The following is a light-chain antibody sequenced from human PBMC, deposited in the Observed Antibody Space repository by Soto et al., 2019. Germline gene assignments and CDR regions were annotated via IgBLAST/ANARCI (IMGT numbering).Light chain of an antibody. V-gene: IGKV2-30*01. Sequence: DAVLTQSPLSLPVTLGQPAAISCRSSQSLVYSNGNAYLIWFQQRPGQSPRRLIYQVSTRDAGVPDKFSGSGSGPYFTLTISRVEAGDVGLYYCRPGTHCPWTFGQGTKVEIK. CDR1: QSLVYSNGNAY. CDR3: RPGTHCPWT. CDR2: QVS. J-gene: IGKJ1*01.